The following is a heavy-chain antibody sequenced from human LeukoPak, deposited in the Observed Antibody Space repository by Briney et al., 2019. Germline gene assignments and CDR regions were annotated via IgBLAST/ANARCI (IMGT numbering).Heavy chain of an antibody. D-gene: IGHD3-10*01. J-gene: IGHJ4*02. CDR3: AKDRSLEYYYGSGTYSY. CDR1: GFTFSSYS. Sequence: QPGGSLRLSCAASGFTFSSYSMTWVRRAPGKGLEWVSSISRNAGSTYYADYVKGRFTISRDNSKNTLYLQMSSLRAEDTAVYYCAKDRSLEYYYGSGTYSYWGQGTLVTVSS. CDR2: ISRNAGST. V-gene: IGHV3-23*01.